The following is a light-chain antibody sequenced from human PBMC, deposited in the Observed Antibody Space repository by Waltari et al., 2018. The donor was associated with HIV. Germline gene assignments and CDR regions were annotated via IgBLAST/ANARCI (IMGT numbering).Light chain of an antibody. J-gene: IGLJ2*01. CDR2: SNY. Sequence: QSVLTQPPSASGTPGQRVAISCSGSSSNIGSNTITWYQQLSGTAPKLLIYSNYQRPSGVPDRFSGSKSGTSGSLAISGLQSEDEADYYCAAWDDSRNAVVFGGGTKLTVL. V-gene: IGLV1-44*01. CDR3: AAWDDSRNAVV. CDR1: SSNIGSNT.